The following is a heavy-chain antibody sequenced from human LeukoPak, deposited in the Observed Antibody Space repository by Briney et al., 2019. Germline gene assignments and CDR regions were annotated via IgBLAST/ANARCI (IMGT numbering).Heavy chain of an antibody. D-gene: IGHD3-22*01. CDR3: ARDSDDSGGYLKYYFDY. V-gene: IGHV3-21*01. CDR1: GFTFSSYS. Sequence: GGSLRLSCAASGFTFSSYSMNWVRQAPGKGLEWVSSISSSSSYIYYADSVKGRFTISRDNAKNSLYLQMNSLRAEDTAVYYCARDSDDSGGYLKYYFDYWGQGPLVTVSS. J-gene: IGHJ4*02. CDR2: ISSSSSYI.